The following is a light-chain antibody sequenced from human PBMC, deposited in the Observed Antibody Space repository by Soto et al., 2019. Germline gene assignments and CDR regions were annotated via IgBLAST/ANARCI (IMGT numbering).Light chain of an antibody. V-gene: IGKV1-5*01. CDR2: DAS. Sequence: DIQMTQSPSTLPASVGDRVTITCRASQSVSSWLAWYQQKPGKAPSLLIYDASILESGVPLRFSGSGSGTEFTLTISSLQPDDLATYYCQQYIDYWTFGQGTKVDIK. CDR3: QQYIDYWT. CDR1: QSVSSW. J-gene: IGKJ1*01.